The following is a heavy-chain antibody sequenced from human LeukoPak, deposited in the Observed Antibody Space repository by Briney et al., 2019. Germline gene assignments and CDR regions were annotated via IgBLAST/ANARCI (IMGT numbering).Heavy chain of an antibody. D-gene: IGHD3-3*01. J-gene: IGHJ4*02. Sequence: PSQTLSLTCTVSGGSISSGGYYWSWIRPPPGKGLEWTGYIYHSGSTYYNPSLKSRVTISVDRSKNQFSLKLSSVTAADTAVYYCARGGTIFGVVTGFDYWGQGTLATVSS. CDR3: ARGGTIFGVVTGFDY. V-gene: IGHV4-30-2*01. CDR2: IYHSGST. CDR1: GGSISSGGYY.